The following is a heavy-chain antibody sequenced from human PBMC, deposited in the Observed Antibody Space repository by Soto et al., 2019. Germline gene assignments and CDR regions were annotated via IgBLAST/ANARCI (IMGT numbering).Heavy chain of an antibody. CDR2: ISYDGSNK. Sequence: QVQLVESGGGVVQPGRSLRLSCAASGFTFSSYGMHWVRQAPGKGLEWVAVISYDGSNKYYADSVKGRFTISRDNSKNKLYLQMNSLRAEDTAVYYCAKDIGSSVWYWSATLDSWGQGTLVTVSS. D-gene: IGHD2-15*01. V-gene: IGHV3-30*18. J-gene: IGHJ4*02. CDR1: GFTFSSYG. CDR3: AKDIGSSVWYWSATLDS.